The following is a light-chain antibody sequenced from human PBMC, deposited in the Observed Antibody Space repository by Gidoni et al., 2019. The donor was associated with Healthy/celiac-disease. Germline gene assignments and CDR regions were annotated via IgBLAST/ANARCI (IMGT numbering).Light chain of an antibody. CDR3: QVWDSSSDHVV. Sequence: PSVFVGPGKTARITCGGNNIGSKSVHWYQQRPGHAPMLVIYYDSDRPAGIPERFSGSTSGNTATLTISGVEAGDEADYYCQVWDSSSDHVVFGGGTKLTVL. V-gene: IGLV3-21*04. CDR2: YDS. CDR1: NIGSKS. J-gene: IGLJ2*01.